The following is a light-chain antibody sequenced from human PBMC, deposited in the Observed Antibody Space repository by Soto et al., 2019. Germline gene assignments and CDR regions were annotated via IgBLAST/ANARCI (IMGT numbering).Light chain of an antibody. CDR1: QSVSSN. Sequence: EIVMTQSPATLSVSPGERATLSCRASQSVSSNVAWHQQKPGQAPRLLIYGASNRATGIPARFSGSGSGTEFSLTISRLQSEDFAVYYCQQYNKWPPITFGQGTRLEIK. V-gene: IGKV3-15*01. CDR2: GAS. CDR3: QQYNKWPPIT. J-gene: IGKJ5*01.